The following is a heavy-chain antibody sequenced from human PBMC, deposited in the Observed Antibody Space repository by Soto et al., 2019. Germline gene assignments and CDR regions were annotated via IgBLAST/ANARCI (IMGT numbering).Heavy chain of an antibody. CDR3: ARDLSDDYGGNSGNY. D-gene: IGHD2-21*02. V-gene: IGHV1-69*13. J-gene: IGHJ4*02. Sequence: GASVKVSCKASGGTFSSYAISWVRQAPGQGLEWMGGIIPIFGTANYAQKFQGRVTITADESTSTAYMELSSLRSEDTAVYYCARDLSDDYGGNSGNYWGQGTLVTVSS. CDR1: GGTFSSYA. CDR2: IIPIFGTA.